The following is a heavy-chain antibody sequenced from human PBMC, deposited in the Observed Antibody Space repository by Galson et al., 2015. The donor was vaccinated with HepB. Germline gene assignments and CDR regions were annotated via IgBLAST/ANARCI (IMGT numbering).Heavy chain of an antibody. CDR1: GYTFTSYD. J-gene: IGHJ5*02. CDR3: ARGALYARVTTRFDP. V-gene: IGHV1-46*03. CDR2: INPSGGST. Sequence: CKASGYTFTSYDINWVRQAPGQGLEWMGIINPSGGSTSYAQKFQGRVTMTRDTSTSTVYMELSSLRSEDTAVYYCARGALYARVTTRFDPWGQGTLVTVSS. D-gene: IGHD2-8*01.